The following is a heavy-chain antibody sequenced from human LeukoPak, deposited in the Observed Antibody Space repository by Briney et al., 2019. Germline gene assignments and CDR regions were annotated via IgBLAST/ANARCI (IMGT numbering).Heavy chain of an antibody. Sequence: AGRSLRLSCAASGFTFSHHAMHWVRQAPGKGLEWVANIKQDGSEKYYVDSVKGRFTISRDNAKNSLYLQMNSLRAEDTAVYYCARGGDPYSSGWYAINWFDPWGQGTLVTVSS. CDR3: ARGGDPYSSGWYAINWFDP. J-gene: IGHJ5*02. CDR1: GFTFSHHA. V-gene: IGHV3-7*01. CDR2: IKQDGSEK. D-gene: IGHD6-19*01.